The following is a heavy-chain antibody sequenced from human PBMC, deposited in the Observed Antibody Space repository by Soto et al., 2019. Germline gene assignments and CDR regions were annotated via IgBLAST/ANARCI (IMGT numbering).Heavy chain of an antibody. CDR3: ARLSGPRYYYYGMDV. D-gene: IGHD6-19*01. V-gene: IGHV4-61*08. J-gene: IGHJ6*02. Sequence: PSETLSLTCSVSGNFISSGGYYWSWIRQHPGTGLEWIGHIYYSGSTNYNPSLKSRLTISVDASKNQFSLRLSSVTAADTAAYNCARLSGPRYYYYGMDVWGQGTTVTVSS. CDR1: GNFISSGGYY. CDR2: IYYSGST.